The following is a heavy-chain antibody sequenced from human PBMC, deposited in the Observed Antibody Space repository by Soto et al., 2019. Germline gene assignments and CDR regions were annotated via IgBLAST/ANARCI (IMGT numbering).Heavy chain of an antibody. D-gene: IGHD3-3*01. V-gene: IGHV4-59*08. Sequence: PSETLSLTCTVSGFSISSYYLSLIRQPPGKGLEWIGYIYYSGSTNYNPSLKSRVTISVDTSKNQFSLKLSSVTAADTAVYYCARRSTIFGVALDYWGQGTLVTVSS. CDR2: IYYSGST. J-gene: IGHJ4*02. CDR1: GFSISSYY. CDR3: ARRSTIFGVALDY.